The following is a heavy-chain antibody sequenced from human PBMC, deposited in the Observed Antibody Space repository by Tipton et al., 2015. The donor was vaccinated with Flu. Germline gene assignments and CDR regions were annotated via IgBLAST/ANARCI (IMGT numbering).Heavy chain of an antibody. CDR2: VNSDGSST. D-gene: IGHD1-26*01. Sequence: SLRLSCAASGFTFSSHWMHWVRQGPGKGLVWVSHVNSDGSSTNYADSVKGRFTISGDNAKNTLYLQMNSLRAEDTAVYYCARGCIVGPTCTSLQNWGQGTLVTVSS. J-gene: IGHJ1*01. CDR1: GFTFSSHW. CDR3: ARGCIVGPTCTSLQN. V-gene: IGHV3-74*01.